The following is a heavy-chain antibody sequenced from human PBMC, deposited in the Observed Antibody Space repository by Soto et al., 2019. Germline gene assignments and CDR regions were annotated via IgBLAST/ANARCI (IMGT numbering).Heavy chain of an antibody. D-gene: IGHD3-3*02. V-gene: IGHV3-33*01. J-gene: IGHJ4*02. CDR3: ARDLAGPLDY. CDR2: IWYDGSNK. CDR1: GFTCRSYG. Sequence: PGGSLRLSCAASGFTCRSYGLPWVRQAPGKGLEWVAVIWYDGSNKDYADSVKGRFTISRDNSKNTMYLQMNSLRAEDTAVYYCARDLAGPLDYWGQGTLVTVSS.